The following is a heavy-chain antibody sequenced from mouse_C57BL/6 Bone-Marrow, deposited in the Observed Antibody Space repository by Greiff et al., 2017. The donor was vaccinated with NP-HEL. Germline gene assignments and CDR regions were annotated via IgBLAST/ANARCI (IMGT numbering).Heavy chain of an antibody. Sequence: EVQGVESGGDLVKPGGSLKLSCAASGFTFSSYGMSWVRPTPDKRLEWVATISSGGSYTYYPDSVKGRFTISRDNAKNTLDLQMSSLKSEDTAMYYCARHTFAYWGQGTLVTVSA. CDR3: ARHTFAY. J-gene: IGHJ3*01. CDR1: GFTFSSYG. V-gene: IGHV5-6*01. CDR2: ISSGGSYT.